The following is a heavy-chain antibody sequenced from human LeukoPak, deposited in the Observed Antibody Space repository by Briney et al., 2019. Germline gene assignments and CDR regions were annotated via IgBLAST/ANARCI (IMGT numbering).Heavy chain of an antibody. CDR1: GFTFSYYA. J-gene: IGHJ4*02. D-gene: IGHD3-10*02. V-gene: IGHV3-30*04. CDR2: ISYDGNNK. Sequence: GGSLRLSCAASGFTFSYYAMHWVRQAPGKGLEWVSVISYDGNNKYYADSVKGRFTISRDNSKNTLYLQVNSLRAEDTAVYYCARDQEPVPSFDYWGQGTLVTVSS. CDR3: ARDQEPVPSFDY.